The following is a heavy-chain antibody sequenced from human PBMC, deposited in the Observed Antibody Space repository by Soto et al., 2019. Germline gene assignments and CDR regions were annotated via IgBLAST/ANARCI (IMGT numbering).Heavy chain of an antibody. Sequence: QVQLVQSGAEVKKPGSSVKVSCKASGGTFSSYAINWVRQAPGQGLEWMGGIIPIFGTANYAQKFQGRVTITADESTSTAYMELSSLRSEDTAVYYCAREGVGATPDYYYYYGMDVWGQGTTVTVSS. CDR3: AREGVGATPDYYYYYGMDV. CDR1: GGTFSSYA. CDR2: IIPIFGTA. V-gene: IGHV1-69*01. J-gene: IGHJ6*02. D-gene: IGHD1-26*01.